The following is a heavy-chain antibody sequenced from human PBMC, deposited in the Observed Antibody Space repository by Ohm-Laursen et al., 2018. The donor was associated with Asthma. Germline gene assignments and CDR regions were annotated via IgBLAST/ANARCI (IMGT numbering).Heavy chain of an antibody. Sequence: SLRLSCAASGFIFSDYDMHWVRQAPGKGLEWLAGVSIDGSKEFYVDSVMGRFTVSRDNAKNTMYLQMNSLRGEDTAVYFCTKETLPKSASYATYFDLWGPGTLVSVSS. V-gene: IGHV3-30*18. CDR3: TKETLPKSASYATYFDL. D-gene: IGHD5-12*01. J-gene: IGHJ4*02. CDR2: VSIDGSKE. CDR1: GFIFSDYD.